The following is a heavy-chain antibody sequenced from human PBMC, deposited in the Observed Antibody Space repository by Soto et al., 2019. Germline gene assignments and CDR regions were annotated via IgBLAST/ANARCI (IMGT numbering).Heavy chain of an antibody. V-gene: IGHV3-30*18. CDR1: GFTFSSYG. D-gene: IGHD2-15*01. Sequence: GGSLRLSCAASGFTFSSYGMHWVRQAPGKGLEWVAVISYDGSNKYYADSVKGRFTISRDNSKNTRYLQMNSLRAEDTAVYYCAKDLGYCSGGSCYSLRGMDVWGQGTTVTVSS. CDR3: AKDLGYCSGGSCYSLRGMDV. CDR2: ISYDGSNK. J-gene: IGHJ6*02.